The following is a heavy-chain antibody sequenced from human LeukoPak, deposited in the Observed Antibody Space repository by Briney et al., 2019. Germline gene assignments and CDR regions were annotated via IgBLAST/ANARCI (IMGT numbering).Heavy chain of an antibody. CDR2: IYYSGST. J-gene: IGHJ3*02. D-gene: IGHD6-19*01. CDR3: ARDRYSSGWYSGGYDAFDI. Sequence: SETLSLTCTVSGGSISSGDYYWSWIRQPPGKGLEWIGYIYYSGSTNYNPSLKSRVTISVDTSKNQFSLKLSSVTAADTAVYYCARDRYSSGWYSGGYDAFDIWGQGTMVTVSS. CDR1: GGSISSGDYY. V-gene: IGHV4-61*08.